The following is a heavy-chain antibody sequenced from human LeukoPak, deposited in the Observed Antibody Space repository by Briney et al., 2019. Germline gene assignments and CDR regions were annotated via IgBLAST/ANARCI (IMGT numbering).Heavy chain of an antibody. D-gene: IGHD1-14*01. Sequence: PGGSLRLSCAASGFTVSSNYMSWVRQAPGKGLEWVSVIYSGGSTYYADSVKGRFTISRDNAKNSLYLQMNSLRAEDMALYYCAKENRVTEYFDYWGQGTLVTVSS. V-gene: IGHV3-53*05. CDR3: AKENRVTEYFDY. J-gene: IGHJ4*02. CDR2: IYSGGST. CDR1: GFTVSSNY.